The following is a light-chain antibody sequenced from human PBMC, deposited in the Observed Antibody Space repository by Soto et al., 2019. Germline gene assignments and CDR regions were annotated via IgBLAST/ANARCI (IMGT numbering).Light chain of an antibody. CDR2: SAS. Sequence: EIVMTQSPGTLSVSPGERVTLSCRASQSVSSNLVWYQQKPGQAPRLLIYSASTRAAGIPARFSASGSGTEFTLTITSLQSEDFAVYYCQQYHHLTRTFGGGTKVEIK. J-gene: IGKJ4*01. V-gene: IGKV3-15*01. CDR1: QSVSSN. CDR3: QQYHHLTRT.